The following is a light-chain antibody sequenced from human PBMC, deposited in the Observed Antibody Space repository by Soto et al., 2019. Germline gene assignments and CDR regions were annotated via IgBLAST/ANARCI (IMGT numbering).Light chain of an antibody. CDR3: QQYDKWPQFT. Sequence: EFVLTQSPGTLSLSPGERATLSCRASRSVTTSLAWYQQKPGQAPRLLIYGASTRATGIPARFSGSGSGTEFTLTISSLQSEDFAVYYCQQYDKWPQFTFGQGTKVDIK. CDR2: GAS. J-gene: IGKJ2*01. CDR1: RSVTTS. V-gene: IGKV3-15*01.